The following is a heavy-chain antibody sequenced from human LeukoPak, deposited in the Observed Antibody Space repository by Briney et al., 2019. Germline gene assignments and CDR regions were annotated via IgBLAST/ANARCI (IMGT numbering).Heavy chain of an antibody. Sequence: ASVKVSCKASGGTFSSYAISWVRQAPGQGLEWMGWMNPNSGNTGYAQKFQGRVTMTRNTSISTAYMELSSLRSEDTAVYYCARDNDSSGYSYWGQGTLVTVSS. D-gene: IGHD3-22*01. V-gene: IGHV1-8*02. J-gene: IGHJ4*02. CDR3: ARDNDSSGYSY. CDR2: MNPNSGNT. CDR1: GGTFSSYA.